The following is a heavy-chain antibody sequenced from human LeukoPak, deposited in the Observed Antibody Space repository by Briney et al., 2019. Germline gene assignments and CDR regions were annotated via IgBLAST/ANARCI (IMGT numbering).Heavy chain of an antibody. D-gene: IGHD6-19*01. CDR3: ARDLAVAGY. Sequence: GGSLRLSCAASGFTFSHYYMGWIRQAPGKGLEWVSYITDSGSSIHYADSVKGRFTMSRDNAKNSLYLQMNSPRAEDTAVYYCARDLAVAGYWGQGTLVTVSS. V-gene: IGHV3-11*01. CDR1: GFTFSHYY. CDR2: ITDSGSSI. J-gene: IGHJ4*02.